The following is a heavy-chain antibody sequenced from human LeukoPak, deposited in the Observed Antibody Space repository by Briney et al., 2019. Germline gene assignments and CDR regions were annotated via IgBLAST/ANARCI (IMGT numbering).Heavy chain of an antibody. Sequence: SETLSLTCTVSGGSISSYYWSRIRQPPGKGLEWIGYIYYSGSTNYNPSLKSRVTISVDTSKNQFSLKLSSVTAADTAVYYCARSHFVSGFDPWGQGTLVTVSS. CDR3: ARSHFVSGFDP. J-gene: IGHJ5*02. CDR1: GGSISSYY. D-gene: IGHD3-16*01. V-gene: IGHV4-59*08. CDR2: IYYSGST.